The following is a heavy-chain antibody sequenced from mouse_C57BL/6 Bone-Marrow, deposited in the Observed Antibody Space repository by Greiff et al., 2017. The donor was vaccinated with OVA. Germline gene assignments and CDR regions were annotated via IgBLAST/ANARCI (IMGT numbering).Heavy chain of an antibody. CDR1: GYTFTDYY. CDR2: IYPGSGNT. CDR3: ARRALDY. V-gene: IGHV1-76*01. Sequence: LEESGAELVRPGASVKLSCKASGYTFTDYYINWVQQRPGQGLEWIARIYPGSGNTYYNEKFKGKATLTAEKSSSTAYMQLSSLTSEDSAVYFCARRALDYWGQGTSVTVSS. D-gene: IGHD3-3*01. J-gene: IGHJ4*01.